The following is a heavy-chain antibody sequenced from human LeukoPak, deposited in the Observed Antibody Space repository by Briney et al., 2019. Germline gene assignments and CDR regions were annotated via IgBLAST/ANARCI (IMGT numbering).Heavy chain of an antibody. Sequence: GASVKVSCKASGGTFSSYAISWVRQAPGQGLEWMGGIIPIFGTANYAQKFQGRVTTTTDESTSTAYMELSSLRSEDTAVYYCARDRGSGYYLYWGQGTLVTVSS. CDR3: ARDRGSGYYLY. CDR1: GGTFSSYA. D-gene: IGHD3-22*01. J-gene: IGHJ4*02. V-gene: IGHV1-69*05. CDR2: IIPIFGTA.